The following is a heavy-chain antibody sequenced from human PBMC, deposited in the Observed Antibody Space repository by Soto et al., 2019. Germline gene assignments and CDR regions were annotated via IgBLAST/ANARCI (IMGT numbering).Heavy chain of an antibody. Sequence: EMQLVQSGAEVKKPGESLKISCEGSGYSFTSYWIAWVRQMPGKGLEWMGIIYPGDSDTRYSPSFQGQVTISADKSIRTVYLQWSSLKASDTAMYYCAGFAWNFYKTGDVWGQGTTVTVSS. CDR1: GYSFTSYW. CDR3: AGFAWNFYKTGDV. CDR2: IYPGDSDT. V-gene: IGHV5-51*01. D-gene: IGHD3-10*01. J-gene: IGHJ6*02.